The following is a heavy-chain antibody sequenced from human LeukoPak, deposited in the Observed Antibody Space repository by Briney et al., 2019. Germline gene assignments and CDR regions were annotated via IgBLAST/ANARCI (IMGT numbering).Heavy chain of an antibody. D-gene: IGHD3-22*01. V-gene: IGHV3-23*01. Sequence: GVSLRLSCAASGFTFSSYAMSWVRQAPGKGLEWVSAISGSGGSTYYADSVKGRFTISRDNSKNTLYLQMNSLRAEDTAVYYCAKVQGLYDSSGYPFDYWGQGTLVTVSS. J-gene: IGHJ4*02. CDR2: ISGSGGST. CDR3: AKVQGLYDSSGYPFDY. CDR1: GFTFSSYA.